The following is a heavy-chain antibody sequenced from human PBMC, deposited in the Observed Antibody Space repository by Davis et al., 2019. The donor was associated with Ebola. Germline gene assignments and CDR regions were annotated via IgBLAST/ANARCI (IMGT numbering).Heavy chain of an antibody. J-gene: IGHJ4*02. CDR1: GFTFSSYA. Sequence: GGSLRLSCAASGFTFSSYAMSWVRQAPGKGLEWVSAISGSGGSTYYAGSVKGRFTISRDNSKNTLYLQMNSLRAEDTAVYYCAKSRFSVGATTDFDYWGQGTLVTVSS. V-gene: IGHV3-23*01. CDR2: ISGSGGST. D-gene: IGHD1-26*01. CDR3: AKSRFSVGATTDFDY.